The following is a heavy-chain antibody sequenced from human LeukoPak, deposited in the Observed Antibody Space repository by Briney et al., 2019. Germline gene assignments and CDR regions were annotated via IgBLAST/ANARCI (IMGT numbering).Heavy chain of an antibody. CDR1: GYTFSDYY. D-gene: IGHD3-10*01. V-gene: IGHV1-24*01. J-gene: IGHJ1*01. CDR3: ATEGITMVRGVIIIDLDFQH. Sequence: ASVKVSCKASGYTFSDYYIHWVRQAPAKGLEWMGGFDPEDGETIYPQKFQGRVTMTEDTSTDTAYMELSSLRSEDTAVYYCATEGITMVRGVIIIDLDFQHWGQGTLVTVSS. CDR2: FDPEDGET.